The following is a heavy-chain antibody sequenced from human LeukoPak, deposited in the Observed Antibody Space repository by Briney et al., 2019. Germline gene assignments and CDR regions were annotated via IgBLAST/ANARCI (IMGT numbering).Heavy chain of an antibody. CDR3: ARRMKLAAKGDAFDI. D-gene: IGHD2-15*01. Sequence: SQTLSLTCTVSGGSISSDDYYWSWIRQPPGKGLEWIGYIYYSGSTYYNPSLKSRVTISVDASRNHFSLKLNSVTAADTAVYYCARRMKLAAKGDAFDIWGQGTMVTVSS. J-gene: IGHJ3*02. CDR1: GGSISSDDYY. V-gene: IGHV4-30-4*08. CDR2: IYYSGST.